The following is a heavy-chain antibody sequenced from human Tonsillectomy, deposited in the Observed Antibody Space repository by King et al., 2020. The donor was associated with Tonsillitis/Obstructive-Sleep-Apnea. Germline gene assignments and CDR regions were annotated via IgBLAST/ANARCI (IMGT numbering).Heavy chain of an antibody. CDR1: GFTFSSYA. J-gene: IGHJ5*02. CDR2: ISYDGSNK. CDR3: ARGEAA. V-gene: IGHV3-30*04. D-gene: IGHD6-13*01. Sequence: QLVQSGGGVVQPGRSLRLSCAASGFTFSSYAMHWVRQAPGKGLEWVAVISYDGSNKYYADSVKGRFTISRDNSKNTLYLQMNSLSAEDTAVYYCARGEAAWGQGTLVTVSS.